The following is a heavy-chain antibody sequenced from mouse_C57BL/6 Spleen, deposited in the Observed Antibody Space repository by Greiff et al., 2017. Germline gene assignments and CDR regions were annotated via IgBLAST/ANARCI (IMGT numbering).Heavy chain of an antibody. Sequence: QVQLQQSGAELVRPGASVTLSCKASGYTFTDYEMHWVKQTPVHGLDWIGAIDPETGGTAYNQKFKGKAILTADKSSSTAYMELRSLTSEDSAVYYCTRWGNYYGSSRWYFDVWGTGTTVTVSS. D-gene: IGHD1-1*01. CDR3: TRWGNYYGSSRWYFDV. J-gene: IGHJ1*03. CDR1: GYTFTDYE. V-gene: IGHV1-15*01. CDR2: IDPETGGT.